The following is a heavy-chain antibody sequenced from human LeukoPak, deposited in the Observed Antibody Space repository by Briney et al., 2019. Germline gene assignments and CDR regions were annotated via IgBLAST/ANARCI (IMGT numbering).Heavy chain of an antibody. J-gene: IGHJ4*02. D-gene: IGHD6-19*01. CDR2: IYSGGAT. Sequence: PGGSLLLSSSVSEFSVISNYMNWVRRPPGKGLEWVSVIYSGGATYYADSVRGRFTISRDNSKNMVSLQMTSLGAEDTAVYYCARGRFSGPDDYWGQGTLVTVSS. CDR1: EFSVISNY. V-gene: IGHV3-53*01. CDR3: ARGRFSGPDDY.